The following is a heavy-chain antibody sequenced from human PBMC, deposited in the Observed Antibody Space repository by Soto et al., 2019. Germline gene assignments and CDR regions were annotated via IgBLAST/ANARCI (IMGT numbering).Heavy chain of an antibody. CDR1: GGSISSYY. J-gene: IGHJ4*02. V-gene: IGHV4-59*01. Sequence: SETLSLTCTVSGGSISSYYWSWIRQPPGKGLEWIGYIYYSGSTNYNPSLKSRVTISVDTSKNQFSLKLSSVTAADTAVYYCARGGARKRCSGGSCYSYFDYWGQGTLVTVSS. D-gene: IGHD2-15*01. CDR2: IYYSGST. CDR3: ARGGARKRCSGGSCYSYFDY.